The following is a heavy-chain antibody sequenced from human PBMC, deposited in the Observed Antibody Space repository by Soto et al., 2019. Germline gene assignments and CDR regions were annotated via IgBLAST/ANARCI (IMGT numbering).Heavy chain of an antibody. V-gene: IGHV3-30*03. CDR1: RFTFTNFG. CDR2: ISYDGNSK. J-gene: IGHJ4*02. CDR3: ARPRGLTGYYFDY. D-gene: IGHD3-9*01. Sequence: PGGSLRLSCAGSRFTFTNFGMHWVLQAPCKGLEWVAYISYDGNSKFYADSVKGRFTISRDDSQNTLFLQMSSLRAEDTAVYYWARPRGLTGYYFDYWGQGTLVTVAS.